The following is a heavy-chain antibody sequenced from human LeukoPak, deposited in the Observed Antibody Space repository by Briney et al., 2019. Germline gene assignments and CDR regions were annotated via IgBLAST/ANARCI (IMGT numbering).Heavy chain of an antibody. V-gene: IGHV4-38-2*02. Sequence: SETLSLTCTVSGYSISSGYYWGWIRQPPGKGLERIATISHSGSTYYNPSLKSQVTISVDTSKNQFSLKLSSVTAADTAVYYCARGQKYRSGYTVTELGSGYFDYWGQGTLVTVSS. D-gene: IGHD5-18*01. CDR1: GYSISSGYY. J-gene: IGHJ4*02. CDR3: ARGQKYRSGYTVTELGSGYFDY. CDR2: ISHSGST.